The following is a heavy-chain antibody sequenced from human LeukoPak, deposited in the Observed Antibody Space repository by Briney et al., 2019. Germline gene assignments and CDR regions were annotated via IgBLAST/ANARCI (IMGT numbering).Heavy chain of an antibody. CDR1: GFTFSGYS. D-gene: IGHD7-27*01. V-gene: IGHV4-59*08. CDR3: ARHSQHSRDLGSARNFDY. Sequence: PGGSLRLSRAASGFTFSGYSMNWIRQPPGKGLEWIGYIHYSGSTNYNPSLKSQVTISVDTSKNLFSLRLTSVTAADTAVYYCARHSQHSRDLGSARNFDYWGQGTLVTVSS. J-gene: IGHJ4*02. CDR2: IHYSGST.